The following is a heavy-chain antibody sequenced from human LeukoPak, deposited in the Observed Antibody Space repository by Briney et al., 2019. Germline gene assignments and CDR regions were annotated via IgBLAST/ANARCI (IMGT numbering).Heavy chain of an antibody. D-gene: IGHD5-12*01. CDR1: GGSFSGYY. Sequence: SETLSLTCAVYGGSFSGYYWSWIRQPPGKGLEWIGEINHSGSTNYNPSPKSRVTISVDTSKNQFSLKLSSVTAADTAVYYCVRAGTRGYGGFGIEGLYDYWGQGTLITVS. V-gene: IGHV4-34*01. J-gene: IGHJ4*02. CDR2: INHSGST. CDR3: VRAGTRGYGGFGIEGLYDY.